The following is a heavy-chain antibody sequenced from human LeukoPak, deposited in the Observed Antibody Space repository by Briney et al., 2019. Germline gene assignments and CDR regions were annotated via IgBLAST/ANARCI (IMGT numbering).Heavy chain of an antibody. CDR2: IYYSGST. Sequence: SETLSLTCTVSGGSISSYYWSWIRQPPGKGLEWIGYIYYSGSTNYNPSLKSRVTISVDTSKNQFSLKLSSVTAADTAVYYCARENGYCSSTSCPNWFDPWGQGTLVTVSS. D-gene: IGHD2-2*01. V-gene: IGHV4-59*01. CDR1: GGSISSYY. J-gene: IGHJ5*02. CDR3: ARENGYCSSTSCPNWFDP.